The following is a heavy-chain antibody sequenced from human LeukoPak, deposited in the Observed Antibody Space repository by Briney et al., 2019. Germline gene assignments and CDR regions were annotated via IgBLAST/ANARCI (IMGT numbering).Heavy chain of an antibody. J-gene: IGHJ4*02. D-gene: IGHD3-16*02. V-gene: IGHV1-18*01. CDR1: GYTFTNCG. CDR2: ISTYNGNT. CDR3: ARDTLITYYVSGIYRFDY. Sequence: ASVKVSSKASGYTFTNCGISWVRPAPGQGLEWMGWISTYNGNTNYAQKLQGRVTMTTDTSTNTAYMELRSLRSDDTAVYYCARDTLITYYVSGIYRFDYWGQGTLVTVSS.